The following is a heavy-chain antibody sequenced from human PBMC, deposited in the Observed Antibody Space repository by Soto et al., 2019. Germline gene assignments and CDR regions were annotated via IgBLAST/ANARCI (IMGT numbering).Heavy chain of an antibody. CDR3: AGGVTMIVDYYYGMDV. CDR2: IDPSDSYT. V-gene: IGHV5-10-1*01. D-gene: IGHD3-22*01. Sequence: PGESLKISCKGSGYSFTSYWISWVRQMPGKGLEWMGRIDPSDSYTNYSPSFQGHVTISADKSISTAYLQWSSLKASDTAMYYCAGGVTMIVDYYYGMDVWGQGTTVTVSS. J-gene: IGHJ6*02. CDR1: GYSFTSYW.